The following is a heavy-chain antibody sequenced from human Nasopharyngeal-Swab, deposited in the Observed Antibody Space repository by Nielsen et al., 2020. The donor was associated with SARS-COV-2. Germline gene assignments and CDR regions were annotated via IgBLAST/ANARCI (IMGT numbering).Heavy chain of an antibody. J-gene: IGHJ5*02. CDR3: AHRLTTVTTSSFDP. CDR2: IYWDDDK. V-gene: IGHV2-5*02. Sequence: SGPTLVKPTQTLTLTCTFSGFSPSTSGVGVGWIRQPPGKALEWLALIYWDDDKRYSPSLKSRLTITKDTSKNQVVLTMTNMDPVDTATYYCAHRLTTVTTSSFDPWGQGTLVTVSS. D-gene: IGHD4-17*01. CDR1: GFSPSTSGVG.